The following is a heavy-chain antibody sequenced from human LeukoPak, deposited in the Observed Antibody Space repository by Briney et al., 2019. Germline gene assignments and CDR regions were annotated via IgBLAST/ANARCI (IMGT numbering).Heavy chain of an antibody. V-gene: IGHV1-69*13. CDR3: ARVMAGGSYYPFDY. CDR2: IIPIFGTA. D-gene: IGHD1-26*01. CDR1: GYTLPELS. J-gene: IGHJ4*02. Sequence: SVKVSCKGSGYTLPELSMHWVRQAPGQGLEWMGGIIPIFGTANYAQKFQGRVTITSDESTSIAYMELSSLRSEDTAVYYCARVMAGGSYYPFDYWGQGTLVTVSS.